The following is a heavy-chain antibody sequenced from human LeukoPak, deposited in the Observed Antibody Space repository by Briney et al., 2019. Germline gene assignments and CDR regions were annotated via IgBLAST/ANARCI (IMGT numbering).Heavy chain of an antibody. Sequence: GGALRLSCEASGLTFSSYWMSWVRHAPGKGLEWVANIKQDGSEKYYVYSVKGRFTISRDNAKNSLYLQMNSLRAEDTAVYYCARDHKYYDFWSGYAYAFDYWGQGTLVTVSS. V-gene: IGHV3-7*03. J-gene: IGHJ4*02. CDR2: IKQDGSEK. CDR1: GLTFSSYW. CDR3: ARDHKYYDFWSGYAYAFDY. D-gene: IGHD3-3*01.